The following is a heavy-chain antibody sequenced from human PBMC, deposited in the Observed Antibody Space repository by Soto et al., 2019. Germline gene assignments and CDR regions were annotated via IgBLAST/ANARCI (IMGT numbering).Heavy chain of an antibody. CDR3: ARRPAYPYCSGGSCYSYYFDY. Sequence: SETLSLTCTVSGGSISSYYWSWIRQPPGKGLEWIGYIYYSGSTNYNPSLKSRVTISVDTSKNQFSLKLSSVTAADTAVYYCARRPAYPYCSGGSCYSYYFDYWGQGTLVTVSS. CDR1: GGSISSYY. V-gene: IGHV4-59*01. CDR2: IYYSGST. D-gene: IGHD2-15*01. J-gene: IGHJ4*02.